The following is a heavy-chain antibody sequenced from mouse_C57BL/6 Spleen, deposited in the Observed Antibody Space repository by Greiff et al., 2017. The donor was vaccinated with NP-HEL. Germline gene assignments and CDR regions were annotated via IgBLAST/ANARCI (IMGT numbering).Heavy chain of an antibody. D-gene: IGHD2-5*01. J-gene: IGHJ4*01. CDR1: GYSITSGYY. CDR3: ARAYYYSNYDYAMDY. Sequence: ESGPGLVKPSQSLSLTCSVTGYSITSGYYWNWIRQFPGNKLEWMGYISYDGSNNYNPSLKNRISITRDTSKNQFFLKLNSVTTEDTATYYCARAYYYSNYDYAMDYWGQGTSVTVSS. V-gene: IGHV3-6*01. CDR2: ISYDGSN.